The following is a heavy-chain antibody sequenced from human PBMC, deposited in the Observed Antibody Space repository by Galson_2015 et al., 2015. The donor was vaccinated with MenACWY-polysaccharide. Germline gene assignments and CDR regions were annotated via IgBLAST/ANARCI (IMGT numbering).Heavy chain of an antibody. CDR1: GFTFSSYA. CDR3: AKEGEYSGYDPSDAFDI. D-gene: IGHD5-12*01. V-gene: IGHV3-23*01. J-gene: IGHJ3*02. CDR2: ISGSGGST. Sequence: SLRLSCAASGFTFSSYAMSWVRQAPGKGLEWVSAISGSGGSTYYADSVKGRFTISRDNSKNTLYLQMNSLRAEDTAVYYCAKEGEYSGYDPSDAFDIWGQGTMVTVSS.